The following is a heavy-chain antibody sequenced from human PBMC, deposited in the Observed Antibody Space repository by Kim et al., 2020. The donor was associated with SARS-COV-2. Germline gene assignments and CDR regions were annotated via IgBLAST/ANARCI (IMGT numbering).Heavy chain of an antibody. Sequence: GGSLRLSCAASGLSFRYYAMSWVRQAPGKGLEWVSAISGDTTYYADSVKGRFTISKDNFKNTMYLQMNSLRAEDTALYYCAKPWYSGPNDYWGQGTLVTVSS. D-gene: IGHD1-26*01. J-gene: IGHJ4*02. CDR3: AKPWYSGPNDY. CDR1: GLSFRYYA. CDR2: ISGDTT. V-gene: IGHV3-23*01.